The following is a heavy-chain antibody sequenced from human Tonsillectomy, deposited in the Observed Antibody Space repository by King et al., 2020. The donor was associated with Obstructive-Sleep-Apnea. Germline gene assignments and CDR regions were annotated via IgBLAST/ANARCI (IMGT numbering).Heavy chain of an antibody. D-gene: IGHD1-26*01. CDR1: GGSISGYY. Sequence: VPLQESGPGLVKPSETLSLTCTVSGGSISGYYWSWIRQPPGKGLQWIGDIKKSGSTNYKPSLKSRVTISVDTSKNQFSLQLTSVTAADTAIYYCARLYSRLQPEASWGQGTLVTVSS. V-gene: IGHV4-59*08. CDR2: IKKSGST. J-gene: IGHJ5*02. CDR3: ARLYSRLQPEAS.